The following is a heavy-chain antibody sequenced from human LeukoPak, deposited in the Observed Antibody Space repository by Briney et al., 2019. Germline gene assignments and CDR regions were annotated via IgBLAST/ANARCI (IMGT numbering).Heavy chain of an antibody. V-gene: IGHV3-30*04. D-gene: IGHD6-13*01. CDR1: GLTFSSYA. CDR3: ARDRQQLVPYYFDY. Sequence: PGGSLRLSCAASGLTFSSYAMHWVRQAPGKGLEWVAVISYDGSNKYYADSVKGRFTISRDNSKNTLYLQMNSLRAEDTAVYYCARDRQQLVPYYFDYWGQGTLVTVSS. CDR2: ISYDGSNK. J-gene: IGHJ4*02.